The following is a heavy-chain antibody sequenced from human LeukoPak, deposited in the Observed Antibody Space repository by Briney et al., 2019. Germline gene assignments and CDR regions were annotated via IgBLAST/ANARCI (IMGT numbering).Heavy chain of an antibody. J-gene: IGHJ3*02. CDR1: DASISSSSYY. D-gene: IGHD3-3*02. CDR2: IYYSGRT. V-gene: IGHV4-39*07. CDR3: ANTLAALVYPTGPFDT. Sequence: PSETLSLTCTVSDASISSSSYYWGWIRQLPGQALEWIGSIYYSGRTFYNPSLKSRVTISVDTFRNQFSLKLTSVTASDTAMYYCANTLAALVYPTGPFDTWGQGTMVIMSS.